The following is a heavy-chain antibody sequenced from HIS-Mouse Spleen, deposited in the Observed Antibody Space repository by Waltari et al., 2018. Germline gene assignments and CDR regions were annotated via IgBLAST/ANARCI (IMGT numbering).Heavy chain of an antibody. CDR1: GFSFSSYG. CDR2: ISYDGSNK. Sequence: VQLVESGGGVVQPGRSLRRPGAAAGFSFSSYGMHWVRQAPGKGLEWVAVISYDGSNKYYADSVKGRFTISRDNSKNTLYLQMNSLRAEDTAVYYCAKDKHHAFDYWGQGTLVTVSS. J-gene: IGHJ4*02. V-gene: IGHV3-30*18. CDR3: AKDKHHAFDY.